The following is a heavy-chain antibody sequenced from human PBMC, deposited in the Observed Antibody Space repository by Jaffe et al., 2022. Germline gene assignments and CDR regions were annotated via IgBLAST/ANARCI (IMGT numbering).Heavy chain of an antibody. D-gene: IGHD2-15*01. J-gene: IGHJ4*02. CDR1: GFTFSSYG. CDR2: IRYDGSNK. V-gene: IGHV3-30*02. CDR3: AKDPDALLGYCSGGSCYSNYFDY. Sequence: QVQLVESGGGVVQPGGSLRLSCAASGFTFSSYGMHWVRQAPGKGLEWVAFIRYDGSNKYYADSVKGRFTISRDNSKNTLYLQMNSLRAEDTAVYYCAKDPDALLGYCSGGSCYSNYFDYWGQGTLVTVSS.